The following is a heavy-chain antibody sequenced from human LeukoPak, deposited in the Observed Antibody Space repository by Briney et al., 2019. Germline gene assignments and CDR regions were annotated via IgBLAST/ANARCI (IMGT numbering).Heavy chain of an antibody. J-gene: IGHJ3*02. CDR3: ARVGGSGSYPHEAFDI. Sequence: SETLSLTCIVSGVSISSYYWSWIRQPPGKGLEWIGYIYHTGSTDYNPSVKSRVTISIDRSKKQFSLKLNSVTAADTAVYYCARVGGSGSYPHEAFDIWGQGTMVSVSS. D-gene: IGHD3-10*01. V-gene: IGHV4-59*01. CDR1: GVSISSYY. CDR2: IYHTGST.